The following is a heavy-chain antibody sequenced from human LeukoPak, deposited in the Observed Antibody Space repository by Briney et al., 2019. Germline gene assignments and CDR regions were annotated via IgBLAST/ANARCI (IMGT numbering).Heavy chain of an antibody. CDR2: IIPIFGTA. Sequence: GASVKVSCKASGGTFSSYAISWVRQAPGQGLEWMGGIIPIFGTANYAQKFQGRVTITTDESTSTAYMELSSLRSEDTAVYYCARGTMIFGVAPPHFDYWGQGTLVTVSS. CDR1: GGTFSSYA. D-gene: IGHD3/OR15-3a*01. J-gene: IGHJ4*02. V-gene: IGHV1-69*05. CDR3: ARGTMIFGVAPPHFDY.